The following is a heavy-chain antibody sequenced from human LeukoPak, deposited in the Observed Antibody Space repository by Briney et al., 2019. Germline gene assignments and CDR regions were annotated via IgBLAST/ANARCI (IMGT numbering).Heavy chain of an antibody. CDR2: ISGYNGNT. Sequence: ASVKLSCKASGYPFTNYGTSWVRQAPGQGLEWMGWISGYNGNTNSAQKVQGRVTMTTDTSTSTAYMELRSLRSDDTAVYYCVRDRGEWIDQYYGMDVWGQGTTVTVSS. CDR1: GYPFTNYG. J-gene: IGHJ6*02. V-gene: IGHV1-18*01. D-gene: IGHD3-10*01. CDR3: VRDRGEWIDQYYGMDV.